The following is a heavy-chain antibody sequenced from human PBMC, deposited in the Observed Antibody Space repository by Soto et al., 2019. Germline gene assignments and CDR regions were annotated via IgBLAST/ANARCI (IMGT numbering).Heavy chain of an antibody. Sequence: EVELVESGGGLVQPGESLRLSCAASGFTFSSYWMHWVRQAPGKGLVWVSRLNSDGSTTDYADSVKGRFTISRDNAKNTLFLQMNSLRAEDMAVYYCARAAAPGNSALALWGQGTPVTVSS. CDR1: GFTFSSYW. CDR3: ARAAAPGNSALAL. V-gene: IGHV3-74*01. J-gene: IGHJ4*02. CDR2: LNSDGSTT. D-gene: IGHD6-13*01.